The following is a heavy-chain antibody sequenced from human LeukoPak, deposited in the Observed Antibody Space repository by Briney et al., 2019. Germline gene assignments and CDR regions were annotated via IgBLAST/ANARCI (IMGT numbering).Heavy chain of an antibody. CDR1: GYTFTSYY. J-gene: IGHJ4*02. D-gene: IGHD3-9*01. Sequence: WASVKVSCKASGYTFTSYYMHWVRQAPGQGLEWMGIINPGGGSTSYAQKFQGRVTMTRDTSTSTVYMELSGLRSEDTAVYYCARDWNDILTGYYRTRPTSYYFDYWGQGTLVTVSS. CDR3: ARDWNDILTGYYRTRPTSYYFDY. V-gene: IGHV1-46*01. CDR2: INPGGGST.